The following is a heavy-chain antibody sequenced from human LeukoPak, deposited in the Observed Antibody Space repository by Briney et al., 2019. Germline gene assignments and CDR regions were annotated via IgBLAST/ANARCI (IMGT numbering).Heavy chain of an antibody. CDR3: AKAYGYCTTTSCSHKEFDY. J-gene: IGHJ4*02. D-gene: IGHD2-2*01. V-gene: IGHV3-30*18. Sequence: GGSLRLSCTTSGFTFSGYGMHWVRQAPGKGLEWVAVISYDGSNKYYADSVKGRFAISRDNSKNTLYLQMNSLRAEDTAVYYCAKAYGYCTTTSCSHKEFDYWGQGTLVTVSS. CDR2: ISYDGSNK. CDR1: GFTFSGYG.